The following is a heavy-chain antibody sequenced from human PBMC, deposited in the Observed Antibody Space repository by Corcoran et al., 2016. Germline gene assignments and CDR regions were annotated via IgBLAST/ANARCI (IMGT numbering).Heavy chain of an antibody. CDR2: ISAYNGNT. V-gene: IGHV1-18*01. Sequence: QVQLVQSGAEVKKPGASVKVSCKASGYTFTSYGISWVRQAPGQGLEWMGWISAYNGNTNYAQKLQGRVTMTTDTSTSTAYMELRSLRSDDTAVYYCARDKKDYDFWSGYYTDYYYYGMDVWGQGTTVTVSS. D-gene: IGHD3-3*01. CDR3: ARDKKDYDFWSGYYTDYYYYGMDV. J-gene: IGHJ6*02. CDR1: GYTFTSYG.